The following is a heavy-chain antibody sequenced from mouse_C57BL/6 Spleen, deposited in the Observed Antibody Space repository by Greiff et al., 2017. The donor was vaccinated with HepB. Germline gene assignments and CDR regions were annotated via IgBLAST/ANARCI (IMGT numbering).Heavy chain of an antibody. CDR3: ARPPYYAMDY. CDR1: GYTFTDYY. V-gene: IGHV1-19*01. J-gene: IGHJ4*01. Sequence: EVQLQQSGPVLVKPGASVKMSCKASGYTFTDYYMNWVKQSHGKSLEWIGVINPYNGGTSYNQKFKGKATLTVDKSSSTAYMELNSLTSEDSAVYYGARPPYYAMDYWGQGTSVTVSS. CDR2: INPYNGGT.